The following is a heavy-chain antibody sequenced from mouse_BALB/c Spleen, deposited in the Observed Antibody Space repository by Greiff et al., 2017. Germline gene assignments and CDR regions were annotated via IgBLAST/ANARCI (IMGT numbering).Heavy chain of an antibody. V-gene: IGHV5-9-4*01. CDR1: GFTFSSYA. CDR3: AKAPVVAKDYAMDY. J-gene: IGHJ4*01. D-gene: IGHD1-1*01. CDR2: ISSGGSYT. Sequence: EVQLVESGGGLVKPGGSLKLSCAASGFTFSSYAMSWVRQSPEKRLEWVAEISSGGSYTYYPDTVTGRFTISRDNAKNTLYLEMSSLRSEDTAMYYCAKAPVVAKDYAMDYWGQGTSVTVSS.